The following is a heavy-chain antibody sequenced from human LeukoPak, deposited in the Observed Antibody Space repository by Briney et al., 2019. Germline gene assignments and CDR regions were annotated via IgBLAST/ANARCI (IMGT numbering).Heavy chain of an antibody. V-gene: IGHV4-59*01. D-gene: IGHD6-13*01. CDR3: ATYSTASVGFHY. CDR1: GVSITNYY. CDR2: VFYTGST. Sequence: SETLSLTCIVSGVSITNYYWTWIRQPPEEGLEWIGYVFYTGSTNYNPSLESRVTISVDTSKNQVSLKLTSMTAADTAVYYCATYSTASVGFHYWGRGTLITVSS. J-gene: IGHJ4*02.